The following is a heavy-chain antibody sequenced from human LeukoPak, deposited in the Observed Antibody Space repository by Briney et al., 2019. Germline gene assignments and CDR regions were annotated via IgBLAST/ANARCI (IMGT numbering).Heavy chain of an antibody. V-gene: IGHV3-33*01. CDR3: ASGQGWHFDL. CDR2: IWYDGSNK. CDR1: GFTFSSYG. Sequence: GRSLRLSCAASGFTFSSYGMHWVRQAPGKGLEWVAVIWYDGSNKYYADSVKGRFTISRDNSKNTLYLQMNSLRAEGTAVYYCASGQGWHFDLWGRGTLVTVSS. J-gene: IGHJ2*01.